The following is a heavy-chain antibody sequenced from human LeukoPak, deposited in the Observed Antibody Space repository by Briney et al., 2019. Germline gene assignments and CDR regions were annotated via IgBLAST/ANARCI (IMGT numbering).Heavy chain of an antibody. CDR2: ISSISSYI. CDR1: GFTFSSYS. CDR3: ARGLGYSYGPPYY. D-gene: IGHD5-18*01. Sequence: GGSLRLSCAASGFTFSSYSMNWVRQAPGKGLEWVSSISSISSYIYYADSVKGRFTISRANAKTSLYLQMNSLRAEDTAVYYCARGLGYSYGPPYYWGQGTLVTVSS. J-gene: IGHJ4*02. V-gene: IGHV3-21*01.